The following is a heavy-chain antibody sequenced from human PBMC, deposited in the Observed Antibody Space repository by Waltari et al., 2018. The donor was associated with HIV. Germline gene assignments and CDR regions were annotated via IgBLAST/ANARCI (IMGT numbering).Heavy chain of an antibody. Sequence: QLIQSTSELKRPGASVTISCKVSGYPLSDLSMHWVRQGRGQRLEWMGGFDPKNGKPVYSQRFWGRVSLAEDTSEDTAFLELNRLTSDDTAVYYCVTLYNESPLYSDFWGQGTLVTV. CDR1: GYPLSDLS. J-gene: IGHJ4*02. CDR3: VTLYNESPLYSDF. CDR2: FDPKNGKP. D-gene: IGHD3-10*01. V-gene: IGHV1-24*01.